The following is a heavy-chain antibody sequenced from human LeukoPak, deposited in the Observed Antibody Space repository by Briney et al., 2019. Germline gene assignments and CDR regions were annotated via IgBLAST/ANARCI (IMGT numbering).Heavy chain of an antibody. CDR2: VYTSGST. CDR3: AGRDY. CDR1: GAPISNYY. V-gene: IGHV4-4*07. Sequence: SETLSLTCTVSGAPISNYYWSWIRQPAGKALEWIGRVYTSGSTTYNPSFRSRVTMSVDKSKNELSLKLTSVTAADTAVYYCAGRDYWGQGTLVTVYS. J-gene: IGHJ4*02.